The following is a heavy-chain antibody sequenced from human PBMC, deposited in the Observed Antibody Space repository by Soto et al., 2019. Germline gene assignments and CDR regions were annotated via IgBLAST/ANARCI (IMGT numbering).Heavy chain of an antibody. D-gene: IGHD6-13*01. Sequence: GASVKVSCKASGYTFTIYAIHWVRQAPGQGLEWMGWINAGNGNTKYSQKFQGRVTITRDTSASTAYMELSSLRSEDTAVYYCARGGQQSPVDYWGQGTMVTVS. CDR1: GYTFTIYA. CDR2: INAGNGNT. CDR3: ARGGQQSPVDY. V-gene: IGHV1-3*01. J-gene: IGHJ4*02.